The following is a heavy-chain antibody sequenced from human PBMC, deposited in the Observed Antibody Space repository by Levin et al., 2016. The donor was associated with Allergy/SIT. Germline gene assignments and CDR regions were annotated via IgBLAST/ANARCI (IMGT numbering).Heavy chain of an antibody. D-gene: IGHD5-24*01. Sequence: WIRQPPGKGLEWVSYISSSGSTIYYADSVRGRFTISRDNAKNSLYLQMNSLRAEDTAVYYCARGIGYSWGAFDIWGQGTMVTVSS. V-gene: IGHV3-48*03. J-gene: IGHJ3*02. CDR2: ISSSGSTI. CDR3: ARGIGYSWGAFDI.